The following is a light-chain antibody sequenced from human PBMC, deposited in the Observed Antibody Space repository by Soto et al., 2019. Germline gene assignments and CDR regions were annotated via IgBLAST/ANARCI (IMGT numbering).Light chain of an antibody. V-gene: IGKV1-5*03. J-gene: IGKJ1*01. CDR3: QHYNSHSEA. CDR2: KAS. CDR1: QSISGW. Sequence: DIQMTQSPSTLSASVGDRVTVTCRASQSISGWLAWYQQKPGKAPKLLIYKASTLKSGVPSRFSGSGSGTEFTLTISSLQPDDFATYYCQHYNSHSEAFGQGTKVDIK.